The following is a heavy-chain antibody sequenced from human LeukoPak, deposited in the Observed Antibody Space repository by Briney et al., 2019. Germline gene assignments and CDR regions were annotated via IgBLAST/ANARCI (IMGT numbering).Heavy chain of an antibody. V-gene: IGHV6-1*01. J-gene: IGHJ5*02. CDR2: TYYRAKWYH. Sequence: HSQTLSLTCAISGDSVSSNSAAWNWIRQPPSRGLEWLGRTYYRAKWYHDYAVSVKSRITINPSTSKNQFSLQLNSVTPEDTAVYYCARDHRTTGTGGWFTPWGQGPLVTVSS. D-gene: IGHD1-1*01. CDR3: ARDHRTTGTGGWFTP. CDR1: GDSVSSNSAA.